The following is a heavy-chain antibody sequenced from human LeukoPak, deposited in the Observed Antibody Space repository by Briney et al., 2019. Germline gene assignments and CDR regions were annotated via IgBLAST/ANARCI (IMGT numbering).Heavy chain of an antibody. D-gene: IGHD2/OR15-2a*01. CDR1: GGSIRSSSYY. CDR3: ARHILIIPAVLPYDY. CDR2: IYHSGGT. J-gene: IGHJ4*02. Sequence: SETLSLTCTVSGGSIRSSSYYWGWIRQPPGKGLERIGSIYHSGGTYFNPSLKSRVTMSVDTSKNQFSLRLSSVTAADTAVYYCARHILIIPAVLPYDYWGQGTLVTVSS. V-gene: IGHV4-39*01.